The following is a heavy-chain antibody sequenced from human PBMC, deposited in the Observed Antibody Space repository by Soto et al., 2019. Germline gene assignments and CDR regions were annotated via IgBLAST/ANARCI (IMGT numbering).Heavy chain of an antibody. CDR1: GYNFISHY. V-gene: IGHV1-46*01. CDR2: INPSGGST. Sequence: QVLLVQSGAEVTRPGASLKVSCKASGYNFISHYIHWVRQAPGQGLEWMGFINPSGGSTTHAQTFQGRLGMTRDTSTSTVYMELSGLRSEDAAVYYCARDYLSSKSSLSYFDYWGQGTLVTVSS. J-gene: IGHJ4*02. CDR3: ARDYLSSKSSLSYFDY. D-gene: IGHD2-2*01.